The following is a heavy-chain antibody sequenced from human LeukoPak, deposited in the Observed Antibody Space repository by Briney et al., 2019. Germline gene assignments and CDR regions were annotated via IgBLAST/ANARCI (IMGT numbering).Heavy chain of an antibody. CDR1: GGTFSSYA. Sequence: ASVKVSCKASGGTFSSYAISWVRQAPGQGLEWMGGIIPIFGTANYAQKFQGRVTITADESTSIAYMELSSLRSEDTAVYYCARTSYDYVWGSYRLFDYWGQGTLVTVSS. J-gene: IGHJ4*02. CDR2: IIPIFGTA. CDR3: ARTSYDYVWGSYRLFDY. V-gene: IGHV1-69*13. D-gene: IGHD3-16*02.